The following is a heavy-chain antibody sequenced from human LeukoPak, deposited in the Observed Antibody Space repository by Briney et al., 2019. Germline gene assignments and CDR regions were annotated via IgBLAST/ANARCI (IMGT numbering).Heavy chain of an antibody. CDR3: ARRGFFDH. CDR1: SGSISPYF. CDR2: IFYTGTT. V-gene: IGHV4-59*08. D-gene: IGHD6-25*01. Sequence: SETLSLTCTVSSGSISPYFWNWIRQPPGKGLEWIGSIFYTGTTSYNPSLQSRVTIPVDTSKNHFSLKLSSVTAADTAVYYCARRGFFDHWGQGILVTVSS. J-gene: IGHJ4*02.